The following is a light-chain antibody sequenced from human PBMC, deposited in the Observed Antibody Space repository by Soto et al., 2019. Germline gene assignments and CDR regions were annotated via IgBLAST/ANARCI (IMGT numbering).Light chain of an antibody. V-gene: IGKV3-20*01. CDR2: GTS. Sequence: EIVLTHSPGTLSLSPGERATLSCRASQSIDSSYVAWYRQKPGQAPTLLIYGTSRRATGVSDRFSGSGSGTDFTLSISRLEPEDFVVYFCQLAGTFGPGAKVEVK. CDR1: QSIDSSY. CDR3: QLAGT. J-gene: IGKJ3*01.